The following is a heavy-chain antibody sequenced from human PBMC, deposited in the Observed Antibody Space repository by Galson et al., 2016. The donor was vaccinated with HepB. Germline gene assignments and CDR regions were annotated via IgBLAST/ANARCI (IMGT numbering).Heavy chain of an antibody. J-gene: IGHJ4*02. CDR3: AQEDPRIAAAILDS. V-gene: IGHV3-33*06. CDR2: IWYDGSNK. CDR1: GFTFSRSG. Sequence: SLRLSCAASGFTFSRSGMHWVRQAPGKGLEWVALIWYDGSNKYYADSVKGRFTISRDNSRNTLFLQMNRLRAEDTGLYYCAQEDPRIAAAILDSWGQGTLVTASS. D-gene: IGHD6-25*01.